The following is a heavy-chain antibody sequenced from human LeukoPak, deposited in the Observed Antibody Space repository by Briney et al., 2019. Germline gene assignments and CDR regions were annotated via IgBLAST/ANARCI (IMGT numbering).Heavy chain of an antibody. CDR3: VRDNDDYKDDDFVYAFDI. CDR1: GFTFSTYW. V-gene: IGHV3-74*01. CDR2: ISGDKSHT. D-gene: IGHD4-17*01. J-gene: IGHJ3*02. Sequence: GGSLRLSCAGSGFTFSTYWIHWVRQAPGQGLVWVSGISGDKSHTAYADSVKGRFTISRDNSKNTLYLQMNSLRAEDTAVYYCVRDNDDYKDDDFVYAFDIWGQGTMVTVSS.